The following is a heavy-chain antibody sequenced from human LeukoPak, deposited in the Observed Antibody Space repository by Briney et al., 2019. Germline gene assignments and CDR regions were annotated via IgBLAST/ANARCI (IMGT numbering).Heavy chain of an antibody. CDR3: AREDSSGWQSNY. CDR2: IWYDGSTK. CDR1: GFTFSSNW. V-gene: IGHV3-33*08. Sequence: GGSLRLSCAASGFTFSSNWMNWVRQAPGKGLEWVAIIWYDGSTKYYADSVKGRFTISRDNSKNTLYLQMNSLRAEDTAVYYCAREDSSGWQSNYWGQGTLVTVSS. J-gene: IGHJ4*02. D-gene: IGHD6-19*01.